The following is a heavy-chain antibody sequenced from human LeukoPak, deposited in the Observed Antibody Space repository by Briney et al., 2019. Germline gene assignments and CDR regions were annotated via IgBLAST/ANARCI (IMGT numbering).Heavy chain of an antibody. J-gene: IGHJ2*01. V-gene: IGHV4-59*04. D-gene: IGHD3-3*01. CDR2: IYYTGNT. Sequence: PSETLSLTCTVSGDTLSVDYWGWVCQPPGEGLEWIGGIYYTGNTYYNASLTSQVSISIDTCKNNLSLRLTSVTTADTAVYYFAGSRFLEWSPYSDISGRGTLLTVSS. CDR1: GDTLSVDY. CDR3: AGSRFLEWSPYSDI.